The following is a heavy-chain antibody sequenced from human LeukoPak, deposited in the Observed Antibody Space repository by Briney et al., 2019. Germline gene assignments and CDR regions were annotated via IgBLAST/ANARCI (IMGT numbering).Heavy chain of an antibody. CDR3: GRDPKLGIRGYTYGYIDF. CDR1: GYTFTGYY. V-gene: IGHV7-4-1*02. Sequence: ASVKVSCKASGYTFTGYYMHWVRQAPGQGLEWMGWINTNTGNPTYAQGFFTGRYVFSLDTSVNTAYLQITGLKADDTAVYYCGRDPKLGIRGYTYGYIDFWGQGTLVTVAP. D-gene: IGHD5-18*01. J-gene: IGHJ4*02. CDR2: INTNTGNP.